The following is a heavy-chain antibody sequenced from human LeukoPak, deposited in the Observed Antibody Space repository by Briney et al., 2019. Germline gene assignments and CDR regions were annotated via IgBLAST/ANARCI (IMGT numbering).Heavy chain of an antibody. CDR1: GFTISRYW. D-gene: IGHD5-12*01. J-gene: IGHJ4*02. V-gene: IGHV3-30*18. CDR3: AKDRGTMWLRLEYFDY. CDR2: ISYDGSNK. Sequence: GGSLRLSCAASGFTISRYWMSWVRQAPGKGLEWVAVISYDGSNKYYADSVKGRFTISRDNSKNTLYLQMNSLRAEDTAVYYCAKDRGTMWLRLEYFDYWGQGTLVTVSS.